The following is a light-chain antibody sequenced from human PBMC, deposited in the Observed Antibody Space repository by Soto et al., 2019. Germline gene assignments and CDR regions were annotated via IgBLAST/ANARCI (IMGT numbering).Light chain of an antibody. V-gene: IGLV2-14*01. CDR3: SSYTSISTYV. J-gene: IGLJ1*01. Sequence: QSALNQPASVSGSPGQSITISCTGTSSDVGGYNFVSWYQQHPDKAPKLMIYDVTNRPSGVSNRFSGSKSGNTASLTISGLQAEDEADYYCSSYTSISTYVFGTGTKLTV. CDR1: SSDVGGYNF. CDR2: DVT.